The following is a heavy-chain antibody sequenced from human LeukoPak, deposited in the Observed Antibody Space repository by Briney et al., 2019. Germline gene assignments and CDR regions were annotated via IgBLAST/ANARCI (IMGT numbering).Heavy chain of an antibody. CDR3: ARGFLYNNSSGSDY. CDR1: GGSFSGYY. CDR2: INHSGST. V-gene: IGHV4-34*09. Sequence: PSETLSLTCAVYGGSFSGYYWSWIRQPPGKGLEWIGEINHSGSTNYNPSLKSRVTISVDTSKNQFSLKLSSVTAADTAVYYCARGFLYNNSSGSDYWGQGTLVTVSS. J-gene: IGHJ4*02. D-gene: IGHD6-6*01.